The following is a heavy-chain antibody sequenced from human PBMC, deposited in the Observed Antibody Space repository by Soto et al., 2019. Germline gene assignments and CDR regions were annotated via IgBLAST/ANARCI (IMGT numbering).Heavy chain of an antibody. J-gene: IGHJ4*02. CDR3: AREPRYYDSSGYYTRPVDY. Sequence: QVQLQESGPGLVKPSQTLSLTCTVSGGSISSGDYYWSWIRQPPGKGLEWIGYIYYSGSTYYNPSLKRRVTISVDTSKNQFSLKLSSVTAADTAVYYCAREPRYYDSSGYYTRPVDYWGQGTLVTVSS. CDR2: IYYSGST. CDR1: GGSISSGDYY. D-gene: IGHD3-22*01. V-gene: IGHV4-30-4*01.